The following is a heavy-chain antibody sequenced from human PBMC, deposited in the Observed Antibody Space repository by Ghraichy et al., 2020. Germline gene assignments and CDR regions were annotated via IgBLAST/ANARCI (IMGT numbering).Heavy chain of an antibody. D-gene: IGHD3-3*01. V-gene: IGHV3-23*01. CDR2: ISSSGTST. Sequence: GGSLRLSCVASGFTFSNFAMTWVRQAPGKGLEWVSTISSSGTSTYYADSVKGRFTISRDNSKDTVYLQMNSLRGDDTAVYYCAKALSSFFGVTMDWGQGTPVTVSS. CDR1: GFTFSNFA. CDR3: AKALSSFFGVTMD. J-gene: IGHJ1*01.